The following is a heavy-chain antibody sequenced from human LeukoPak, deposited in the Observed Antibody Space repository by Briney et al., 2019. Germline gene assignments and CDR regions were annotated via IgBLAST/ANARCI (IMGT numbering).Heavy chain of an antibody. J-gene: IGHJ4*02. CDR1: GFTFSDYY. V-gene: IGHV3-11*06. D-gene: IGHD2-15*01. CDR3: ARGGCSGGSCYDY. Sequence: PGGSLRLSCAASGFTFSDYYMSWIRQAPGKGLEWVSYISSSSSYTNYADSVKGRFTISRDNAKNSLYLQMNSLRAEDTAVYCCARGGCSGGSCYDYWGQGTLVTVSS. CDR2: ISSSSSYT.